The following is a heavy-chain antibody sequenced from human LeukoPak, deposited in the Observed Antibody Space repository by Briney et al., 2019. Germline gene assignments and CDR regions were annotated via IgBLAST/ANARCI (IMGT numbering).Heavy chain of an antibody. CDR3: VRGGIRVSGIDAFDM. Sequence: GGSLRLSCAASGFTFRNYDMHWVRQVQGNALKWVSAIGTGGDTHYPDPARGRFTISRENAKSSLYLQMNSLRAGDTAVYYCVRGGIRVSGIDAFDMWGQGTMVTVSS. V-gene: IGHV3-13*01. CDR1: GFTFRNYD. D-gene: IGHD5/OR15-5a*01. J-gene: IGHJ3*02. CDR2: IGTGGDT.